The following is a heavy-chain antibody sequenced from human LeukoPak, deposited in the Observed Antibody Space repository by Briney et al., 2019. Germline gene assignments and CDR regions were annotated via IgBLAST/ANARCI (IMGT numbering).Heavy chain of an antibody. CDR2: IFYSGST. CDR1: GGSISSNDYY. Sequence: TSETLSLTCSVSGGSISSNDYYWGWLRQPPGKGLEWIGSIFYSGSTYSNPSLKSRVTISVDTSKNQFSLKLSSVTAADTAVYYCARAAWGERRGYYGPLYYFDYWGQGSLVTVSS. J-gene: IGHJ4*02. CDR3: ARAAWGERRGYYGPLYYFDY. D-gene: IGHD3-22*01. V-gene: IGHV4-39*01.